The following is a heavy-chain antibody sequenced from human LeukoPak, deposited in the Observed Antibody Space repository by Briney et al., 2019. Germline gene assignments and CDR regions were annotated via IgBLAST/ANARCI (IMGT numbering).Heavy chain of an antibody. CDR2: IYNSGST. D-gene: IGHD2-2*01. V-gene: IGHV4-38-2*02. J-gene: IGHJ5*02. CDR3: ARVTRYCSSTICSNWFDP. Sequence: SETLSLTCTVSGYSISSGYYWGWIRQPPGKGLEWIGSIYNSGSTYYNPSLKSRVTISVDTSKNQFSLRLSSVTAADTAVYYCARVTRYCSSTICSNWFDPWGQGTLVTVSS. CDR1: GYSISSGYY.